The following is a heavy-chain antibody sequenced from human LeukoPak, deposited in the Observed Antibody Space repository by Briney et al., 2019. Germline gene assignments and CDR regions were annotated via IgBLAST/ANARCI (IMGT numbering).Heavy chain of an antibody. J-gene: IGHJ6*03. D-gene: IGHD2-15*01. V-gene: IGHV3-30*02. CDR2: IRYDGTNK. Sequence: GGSLRLSCAASSYTFSHYGMHWVRQAPGKGLEWVAFIRYDGTNKYYADSVKGRFTISRDNPKNTLYLQMNSLRVGYTAVYYCAKRAATYYYYMDVWGKGTTVTVSS. CDR3: AKRAATYYYYMDV. CDR1: SYTFSHYG.